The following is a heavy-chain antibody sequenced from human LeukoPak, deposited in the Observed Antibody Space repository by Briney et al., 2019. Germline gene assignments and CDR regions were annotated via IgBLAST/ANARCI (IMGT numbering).Heavy chain of an antibody. CDR3: ARGRRNYYGSGSLYGMDV. D-gene: IGHD3-10*01. CDR2: IIPIFGTA. CDR1: GGTFSSYA. Sequence: SVKVSCKASGGTFSSYAISWVRQAPGQGLEWMGGIIPIFGTAHYAQKFQGRVTITADESTSTAYMELSSLRSEDTAVYYCARGRRNYYGSGSLYGMDVWGKGTTVTVSS. V-gene: IGHV1-69*13. J-gene: IGHJ6*04.